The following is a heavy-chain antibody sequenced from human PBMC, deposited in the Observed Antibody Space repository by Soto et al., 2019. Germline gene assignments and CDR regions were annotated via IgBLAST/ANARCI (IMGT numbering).Heavy chain of an antibody. D-gene: IGHD6-19*01. CDR3: ARGHEGWLVPYYYMDV. CDR2: MNPNSGNT. V-gene: IGHV1-8*01. J-gene: IGHJ6*03. CDR1: GYTFTSYD. Sequence: QVQLVQSGAEVKKPGASVKVSCKASGYTFTSYDINWVRQATGQGLEWMGWMNPNSGNTGYAQKFQGRVTMTRNTSISTAYMELSSLRSEDTVVYYWARGHEGWLVPYYYMDVWGKGTTVTFSS.